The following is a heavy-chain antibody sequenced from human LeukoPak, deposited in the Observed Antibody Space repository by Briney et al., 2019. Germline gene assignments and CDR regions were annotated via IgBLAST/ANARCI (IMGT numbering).Heavy chain of an antibody. CDR1: GFTFSGSA. V-gene: IGHV3-73*01. CDR2: IRSKANNYAT. Sequence: ESGGSLKLSCAASGFTFSGSAMHWVRQASGKGLEWVGRIRSKANNYATAYAALVRGRFTISRDDSKNTAFLQMNSLKTEDTAVYYCTRYCSGGSCSDAFDIWGQGTMVTVSS. D-gene: IGHD2-15*01. CDR3: TRYCSGGSCSDAFDI. J-gene: IGHJ3*02.